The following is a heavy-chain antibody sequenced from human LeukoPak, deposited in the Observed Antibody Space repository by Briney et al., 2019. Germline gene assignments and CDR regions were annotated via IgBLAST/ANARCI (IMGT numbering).Heavy chain of an antibody. D-gene: IGHD6-13*01. CDR1: GGSISRYY. V-gene: IGHV4-4*07. CDR2: IYTSGST. J-gene: IGHJ5*02. CDR3: ARDLGWAAAGYGWFDP. Sequence: SETLSLTCTVSGGSISRYYWSWIRQPAGKGLEWIGRIYTSGSTNYNPSLKSRVTMSVDTSKNQFSLKLSSVTAADTAVYYCARDLGWAAAGYGWFDPWGQGTLVTVSS.